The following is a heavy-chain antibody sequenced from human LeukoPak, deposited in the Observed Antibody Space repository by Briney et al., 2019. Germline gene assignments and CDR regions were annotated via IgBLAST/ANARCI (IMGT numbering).Heavy chain of an antibody. CDR1: GGSISSGDYY. Sequence: SETLSLTCTVSGGSISSGDYYWSWIRQPPGKGLEWIGNIYYTGSTYYNPSLKCRFTMSVDTSKNQFSLKHYSVTAADTAVYFCARAPSHDDAYYHFDSWGQGTLVSVSS. D-gene: IGHD3-16*01. CDR2: IYYTGST. CDR3: ARAPSHDDAYYHFDS. J-gene: IGHJ4*02. V-gene: IGHV4-30-4*01.